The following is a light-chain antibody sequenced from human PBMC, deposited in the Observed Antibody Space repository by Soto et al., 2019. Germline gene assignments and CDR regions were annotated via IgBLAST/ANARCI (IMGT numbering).Light chain of an antibody. V-gene: IGLV1-40*01. CDR3: QSYERSLSGTV. J-gene: IGLJ1*01. CDR1: SSNIGAGYD. CDR2: GGS. Sequence: QSVLTQPPSVSGAPGQRVTISCTGSSSNIGAGYDVHWYQHQPGTAPKLLIYGGSSRPSGVPDRSSGSKSGTSASLAITGLQAEDEADYYCQSYERSLSGTVFGTGTKVTVL.